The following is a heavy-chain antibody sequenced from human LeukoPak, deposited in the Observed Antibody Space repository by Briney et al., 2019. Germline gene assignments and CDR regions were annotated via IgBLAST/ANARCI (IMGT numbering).Heavy chain of an antibody. Sequence: GATVKVSFKTSGFLFSSYYMHWVHQAPGKGFRWMGRIDPEDGKSTYAEDFQGRVTLTADMSTDTAYMELSRLTSEDTALYYCTTGRGAYDVFDFWGQGSLVIVSS. CDR2: IDPEDGKS. J-gene: IGHJ4*02. D-gene: IGHD1-1*01. CDR3: TTGRGAYDVFDF. V-gene: IGHV1-69-2*01. CDR1: GFLFSSYY.